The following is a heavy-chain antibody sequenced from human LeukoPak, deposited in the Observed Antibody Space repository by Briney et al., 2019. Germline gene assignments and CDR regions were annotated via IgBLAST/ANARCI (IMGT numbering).Heavy chain of an antibody. CDR1: GGSFSGYY. J-gene: IGHJ5*02. Sequence: PSETLSLTCAVYGGSFSGYYWSWIRQPPGKGLEWIGEINHSGGTNYNPSLKSRVTISVDTSKNQFSLKLSSVTAADTAVYYCARDPYSGSYWFDPWGQGTLVTVSS. V-gene: IGHV4-34*01. D-gene: IGHD1-26*01. CDR2: INHSGGT. CDR3: ARDPYSGSYWFDP.